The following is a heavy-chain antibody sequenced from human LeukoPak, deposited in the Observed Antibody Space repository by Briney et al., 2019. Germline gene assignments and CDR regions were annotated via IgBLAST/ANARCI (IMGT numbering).Heavy chain of an antibody. V-gene: IGHV1-69*04. CDR2: IIPILGIA. D-gene: IGHD5-18*01. J-gene: IGHJ4*02. CDR3: AEGFQNSYGYF. Sequence: ASVKVSCKASGGTFSSYAISWLRQAPGQGLEWMGRIIPILGIANYAQKFQGRVTITADKSTSTAYMELSSLRSEDTAVYYCAEGFQNSYGYFRGQGTLVTVSS. CDR1: GGTFSSYA.